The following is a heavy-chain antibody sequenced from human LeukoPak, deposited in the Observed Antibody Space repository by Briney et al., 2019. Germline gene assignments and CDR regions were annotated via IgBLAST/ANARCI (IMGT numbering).Heavy chain of an antibody. D-gene: IGHD3-22*01. CDR1: GFTFSSYT. J-gene: IGHJ4*02. V-gene: IGHV3-30-3*01. CDR3: ARESYDSSGYPFDY. CDR2: ISYDGSKQ. Sequence: GGSLRLSCAASGFTFSSYTMNWVRQAPGKGLEWVAFISYDGSKQYYADSVKGRFTISRDNSKDTLYLQVNSLRAEDTAVYYCARESYDSSGYPFDYWGQGTLITVSS.